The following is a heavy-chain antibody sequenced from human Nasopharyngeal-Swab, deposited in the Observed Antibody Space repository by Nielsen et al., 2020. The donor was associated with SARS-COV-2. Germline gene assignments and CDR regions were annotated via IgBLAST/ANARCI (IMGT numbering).Heavy chain of an antibody. J-gene: IGHJ6*02. Sequence: SETLSLTCTVSGGSVSSGSYYWSWIRQPPRKGLEWIGYIYYSGSTSYNPSLKSRVTISVDTSKNQFSLKLSSVTAADTAVYYCARDHYGSGSPSMDVWGQGTTVTVSS. CDR1: GGSVSSGSYY. CDR2: IYYSGST. V-gene: IGHV4-61*01. CDR3: ARDHYGSGSPSMDV. D-gene: IGHD3-10*01.